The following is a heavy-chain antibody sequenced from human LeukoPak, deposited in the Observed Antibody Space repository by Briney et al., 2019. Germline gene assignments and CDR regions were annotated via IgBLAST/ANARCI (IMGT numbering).Heavy chain of an antibody. V-gene: IGHV5-10-1*01. CDR3: ARHKVHFDP. CDR2: IESSEFYT. J-gene: IGHJ5*02. CDR1: GYGFPCFW. Sequence: GESLPISCQGPGYGFPCFWISWVRHVPRKGLEWMGRIESSEFYTNYTTSFQGHVTISADKSISTAYLQWSSLKASDTAMYYCARHKVHFDPWGQGTLVTVSS. D-gene: IGHD4/OR15-4a*01.